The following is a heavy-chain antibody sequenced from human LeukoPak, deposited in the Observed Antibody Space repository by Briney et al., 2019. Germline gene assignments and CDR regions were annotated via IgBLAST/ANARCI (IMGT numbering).Heavy chain of an antibody. D-gene: IGHD6-13*01. J-gene: IGHJ3*02. CDR2: ISSSSSYI. Sequence: SGGSLRLSCAASGFTFSSYSMNWVRQAPGKGLEWASSISSSSSYIYYADSVKGRFTISRDNAKNSLYLQMNSLRAEDTAVYYCARPDEQQLVRDAFDIWGQGTMVTVSS. V-gene: IGHV3-21*01. CDR3: ARPDEQQLVRDAFDI. CDR1: GFTFSSYS.